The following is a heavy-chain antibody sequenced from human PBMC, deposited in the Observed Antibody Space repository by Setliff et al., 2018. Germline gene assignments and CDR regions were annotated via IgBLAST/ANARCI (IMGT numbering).Heavy chain of an antibody. CDR2: INHSGGI. V-gene: IGHV4-59*08. Sequence: SETLSLTCTVSGASISSYYWSWIRQPPGKGLEWIGEINHSGGIDYNPSLKSRVTISVDTSKNQFSLKLSSVTAADTAVYYCARHTIAMSTIISYFDYWGQGTLVTAPQ. CDR1: GASISSYY. J-gene: IGHJ4*02. D-gene: IGHD3-10*01. CDR3: ARHTIAMSTIISYFDY.